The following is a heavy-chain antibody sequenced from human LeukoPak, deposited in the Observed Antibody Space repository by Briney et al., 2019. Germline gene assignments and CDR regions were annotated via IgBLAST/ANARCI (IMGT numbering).Heavy chain of an antibody. J-gene: IGHJ6*03. V-gene: IGHV3-30*02. CDR2: IRYDGSNK. D-gene: IGHD1-26*01. CDR3: ARGMSSMRELLDMYYMDV. Sequence: GGSLRLSCAASGFTFSSYGMHWVRQAPGKGLEWVAFIRYDGSNKYYADSVKGRFTISRDNSKNTLYLQMNSLRAEDTAVYYCARGMSSMRELLDMYYMDVWGKGTTVTISS. CDR1: GFTFSSYG.